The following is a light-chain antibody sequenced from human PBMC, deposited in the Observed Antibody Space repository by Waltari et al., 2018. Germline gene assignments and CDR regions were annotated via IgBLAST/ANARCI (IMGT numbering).Light chain of an antibody. CDR2: AAS. J-gene: IGKJ1*01. V-gene: IGKV1-12*01. Sequence: DIQMTQSPSSLSASVGDRVTITCQASQGISNWLARYQQKSGKAPKLLIYAASSLQSGVPSRFSGSGSGTEFTLTISSLQPEDFATYYCQQHNSYPWTFGQGTKVEIK. CDR3: QQHNSYPWT. CDR1: QGISNW.